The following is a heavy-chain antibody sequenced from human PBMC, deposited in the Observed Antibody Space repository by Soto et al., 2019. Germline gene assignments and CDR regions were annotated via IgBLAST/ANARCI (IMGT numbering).Heavy chain of an antibody. D-gene: IGHD6-13*01. CDR3: ARGLISSSWTDYGMDV. CDR1: GGSISSYY. CDR2: IYYSGST. J-gene: IGHJ6*02. Sequence: PSETLSLTCTVSGGSISSYYWSRIRQPPGKGLEWIGYIYYSGSTNYNPSLKSRVTISVDTSKNQFSLKLSSVTAADTAVYYCARGLISSSWTDYGMDVWGQGTTVTVSS. V-gene: IGHV4-59*01.